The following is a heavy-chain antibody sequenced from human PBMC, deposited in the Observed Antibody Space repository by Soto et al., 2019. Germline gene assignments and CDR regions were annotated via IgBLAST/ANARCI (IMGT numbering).Heavy chain of an antibody. CDR2: IDPSDSYT. Sequence: GESLKISCKGSGYSFTSYWISWVRQMPGKGLEWMGRIDPSDSYTNYSPSFQGHVTISADKSISTAYLQWSSLKASDTAMYYCARGLELQERWFDPWGQGTLATVSS. J-gene: IGHJ5*02. CDR3: ARGLELQERWFDP. CDR1: GYSFTSYW. D-gene: IGHD1-7*01. V-gene: IGHV5-10-1*01.